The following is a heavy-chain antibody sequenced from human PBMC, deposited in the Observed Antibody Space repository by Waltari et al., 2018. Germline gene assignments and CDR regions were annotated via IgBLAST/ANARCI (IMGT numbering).Heavy chain of an antibody. J-gene: IGHJ4*02. V-gene: IGHV4-4*07. D-gene: IGHD2-15*01. Sequence: QLQESGPRLVKPSETLSLTCSVSGGPLSSPGWSWIRQPAGKGLEWIGRIYISGTTNKNPSLESRITVSLDTPKNQFSLKLTSVSAADTAVYYCARQATSWSGFDYWGPGIQVTVSS. CDR3: ARQATSWSGFDY. CDR2: IYISGTT. CDR1: GGPLSSPG.